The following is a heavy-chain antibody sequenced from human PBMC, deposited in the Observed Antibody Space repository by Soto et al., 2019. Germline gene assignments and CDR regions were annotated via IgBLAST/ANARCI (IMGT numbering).Heavy chain of an antibody. Sequence: QVQLQQWGAGLLKPSETLSLTCAVYGGSFSGYYWTWIRQSPGKGLEWIGQINHSGSTNYNPSLKSRVTISLAPSKNHFSLDLRSVTAADTAVYYCARGLFSENYYSGGWYYFDYWGQGTLVTVSS. CDR3: ARGLFSENYYSGGWYYFDY. CDR1: GGSFSGYY. J-gene: IGHJ4*02. D-gene: IGHD1-26*01. V-gene: IGHV4-34*01. CDR2: INHSGST.